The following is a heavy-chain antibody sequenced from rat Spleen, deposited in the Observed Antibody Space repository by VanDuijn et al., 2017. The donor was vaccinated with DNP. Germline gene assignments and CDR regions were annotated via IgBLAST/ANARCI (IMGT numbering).Heavy chain of an antibody. CDR2: ITSSGGST. CDR3: ARHVLPLRVWDY. Sequence: EVQLVESGGDLVQPGRSLKLSCVASGFTFNNYWMTWIRQVPGKGLEWVASITSSGGSTYYPDSVKGRFTSSRDNVKNTLYLQMNSLRSEDMATYYCARHVLPLRVWDYWGQGVMVTVSS. CDR1: GFTFNNYW. V-gene: IGHV5-31*01. D-gene: IGHD1-4*01. J-gene: IGHJ2*01.